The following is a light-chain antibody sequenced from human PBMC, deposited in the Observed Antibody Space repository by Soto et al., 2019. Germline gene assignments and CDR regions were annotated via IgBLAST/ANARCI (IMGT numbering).Light chain of an antibody. CDR3: QQYDNLPMYT. Sequence: DIQMTQSPSSLSASVGDRVTITCQASQDISNYLNWYQQKPGKAPKLLIYDASNLETGVPSRFSGSGSGTDLTFTISSLQPEDIATYYCQQYDNLPMYTFGQGIKLEIK. CDR1: QDISNY. CDR2: DAS. V-gene: IGKV1-33*01. J-gene: IGKJ2*01.